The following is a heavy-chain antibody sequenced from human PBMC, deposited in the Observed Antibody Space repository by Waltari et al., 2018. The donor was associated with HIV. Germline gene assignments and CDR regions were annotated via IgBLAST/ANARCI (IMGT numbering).Heavy chain of an antibody. CDR3: ARPLWPAENDYLTGYRIPKDHDALDV. V-gene: IGHV4-34*01. CDR1: GGSFHGHY. J-gene: IGHJ3*01. D-gene: IGHD3-9*01. CDR2: INYSRTT. Sequence: QFRLQQWGTGQLKPSEPLSLPCAVSGGSFHGHYCNCIRQLPRMCLEWIGEINYSRTTNYNPSLKSRVTLSVDTAKNQFSLKLSSVTAADTAVYYCARPLWPAENDYLTGYRIPKDHDALDVWGQGTVVIVSS.